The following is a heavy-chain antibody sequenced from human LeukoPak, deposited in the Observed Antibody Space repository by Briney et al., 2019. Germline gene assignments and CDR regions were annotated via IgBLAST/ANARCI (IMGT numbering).Heavy chain of an antibody. Sequence: GGSLRLSCAPSRFTFSRHGMHWVRQAPGKGLEWVAIISNDGSRKYYAHSVEGRFTISRDNSKNTLYLQMDSLRAEDTAVYYCARDRAWNYFDYWGQGTLVTVSS. J-gene: IGHJ4*02. CDR3: ARDRAWNYFDY. CDR1: RFTFSRHG. CDR2: ISNDGSRK. D-gene: IGHD3-3*01. V-gene: IGHV3-30*03.